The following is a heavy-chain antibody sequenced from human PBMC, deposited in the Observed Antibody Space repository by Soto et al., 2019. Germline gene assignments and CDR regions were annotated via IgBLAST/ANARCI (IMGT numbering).Heavy chain of an antibody. V-gene: IGHV3-7*03. CDR3: ERARGVDS. CDR2: IKADGSEK. J-gene: IGHJ5*01. Sequence: WGSLSPSCARYGLTFSNHWMNWVRQAPGKGLEWVANIKADGSEKYYVESVKGRFTISRDNSKNSLYLQMNSLRAEDTAVYYCERARGVDSWGQGTLVTVSS. CDR1: GLTFSNHW.